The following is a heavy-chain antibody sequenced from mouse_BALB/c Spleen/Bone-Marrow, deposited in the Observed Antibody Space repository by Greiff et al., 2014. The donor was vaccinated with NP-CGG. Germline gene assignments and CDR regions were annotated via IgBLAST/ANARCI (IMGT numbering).Heavy chain of an antibody. J-gene: IGHJ1*01. CDR2: IWAGGST. D-gene: IGHD2-4*01. CDR3: ARDPIYYDYDWYFDV. V-gene: IGHV2-9*02. CDR1: GFSLTSYG. Sequence: QVQLQQSGPGLVAPSQSLSITCTVSGFSLTSYGVHWVRQPPRKGLEWLGVIWAGGSTNYNSALMSRLSISKDNSKSQVFLKMNSLQTDDTAMYYCARDPIYYDYDWYFDVWGAGTTVTVSS.